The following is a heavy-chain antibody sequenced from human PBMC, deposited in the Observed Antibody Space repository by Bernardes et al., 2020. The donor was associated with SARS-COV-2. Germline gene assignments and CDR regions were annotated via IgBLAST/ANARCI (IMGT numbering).Heavy chain of an antibody. CDR3: LRGPSARYGRFEY. CDR1: GFTFSTYW. Sequence: GGSLRLSCAASGFTFSTYWMHWVRQAPGKGLVWVSRINSDGRTTSYADSVQGRFTISKDKAKNTLYLQMNSLRAEDTAVYYCLRGPSARYGRFEYWVQGTLVTVSS. CDR2: INSDGRTT. V-gene: IGHV3-74*01. J-gene: IGHJ4*02. D-gene: IGHD4-17*01.